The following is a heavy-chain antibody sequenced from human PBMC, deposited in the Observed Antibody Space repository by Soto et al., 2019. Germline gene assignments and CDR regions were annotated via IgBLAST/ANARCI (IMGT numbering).Heavy chain of an antibody. CDR2: ITHRGSP. V-gene: IGHV4-34*01. D-gene: IGHD1-26*01. CDR3: ERIPRSDDSAPQAF. J-gene: IGHJ4*02. CDR1: GGSFSGYH. Sequence: SQTLSLTCAVYGGSFSGYHWTWILQHPGRGLDWIGEITHRGSPNYNPSLRSRVSISVDTSKNQGSLDLRSVTSADTAVYYCERIPRSDDSAPQAFWGQGTLVTVSS.